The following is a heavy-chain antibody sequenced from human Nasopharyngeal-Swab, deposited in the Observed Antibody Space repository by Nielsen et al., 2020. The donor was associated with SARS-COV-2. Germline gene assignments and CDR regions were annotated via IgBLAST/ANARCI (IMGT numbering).Heavy chain of an antibody. CDR2: IKQDGSAK. CDR3: AKEGISRYYDFWSGGIDY. D-gene: IGHD3-3*01. V-gene: IGHV3-7*01. J-gene: IGHJ4*02. CDR1: GFTFSSYW. Sequence: GGSLRLSCAASGFTFSSYWMSWVRQAPGKGLEWVANIKQDGSAKYYVDSVKGRFTIPSDNAKNSLYLQMNSLRAEDTAVYYCAKEGISRYYDFWSGGIDYWGQGTLVTVSS.